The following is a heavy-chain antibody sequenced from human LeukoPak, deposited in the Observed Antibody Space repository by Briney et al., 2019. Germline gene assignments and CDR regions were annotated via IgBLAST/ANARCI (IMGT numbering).Heavy chain of an antibody. CDR2: ISGSSGST. D-gene: IGHD6-13*01. CDR1: GFTFSSFA. Sequence: GGSLRLSCAASGFTFSSFAMTWVRQAPGKGPEWVSTISGSSGSTFHADSVKGRFTISRDNSKNSLSLQMNSLRAEDTAVYYCARDAIAAAAFDYWGQGTLVTVSS. J-gene: IGHJ4*02. CDR3: ARDAIAAAAFDY. V-gene: IGHV3-23*01.